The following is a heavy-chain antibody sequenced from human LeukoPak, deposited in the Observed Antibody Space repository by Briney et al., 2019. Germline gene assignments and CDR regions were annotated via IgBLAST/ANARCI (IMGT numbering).Heavy chain of an antibody. CDR1: GGSISSYY. D-gene: IGHD3-10*01. Sequence: SETLSLTCIVSGGSISSYYWSWIRQPPGKGLEWIGYIYYSGSTNYNPSLKSRVTISVDTSKNQFSLRLSSVTAADTAVYYCARHTYYYDARSSYPYYYGMDVWGQGTTVTVSS. J-gene: IGHJ6*02. CDR2: IYYSGST. CDR3: ARHTYYYDARSSYPYYYGMDV. V-gene: IGHV4-59*08.